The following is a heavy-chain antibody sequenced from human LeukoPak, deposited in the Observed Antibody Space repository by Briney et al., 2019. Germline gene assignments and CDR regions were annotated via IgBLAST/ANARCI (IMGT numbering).Heavy chain of an antibody. D-gene: IGHD1-26*01. J-gene: IGHJ4*02. Sequence: SQTLSLTCTVSGGSISSGGYYWSWIRQHPGKGLEWIGRIYSSGSINYNPSLKSRVIMSVDTSKNQFSLKLNSVTAADTAVYYCTRGPTTSGSYNYFDYWGQGTLVTVSS. CDR3: TRGPTTSGSYNYFDY. V-gene: IGHV4-61*02. CDR1: GGSISSGGYY. CDR2: IYSSGSI.